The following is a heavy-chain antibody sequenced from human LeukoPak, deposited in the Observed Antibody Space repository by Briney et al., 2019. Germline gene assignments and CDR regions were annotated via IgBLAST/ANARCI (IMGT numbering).Heavy chain of an antibody. CDR2: ISWNSGSI. CDR1: GFTFDDYA. CDR3: AKDKKTTYYYYGMDV. V-gene: IGHV3-9*01. J-gene: IGHJ6*02. D-gene: IGHD4-11*01. Sequence: GGSLRLSCAASGFTFDDYAMHWVRQAPGKGLEWVSGISWNSGSIGYADSVKGRFTISRDNAKNSLYLQMNSLRAEDTALYYSAKDKKTTYYYYGMDVWGQGTTVTVS.